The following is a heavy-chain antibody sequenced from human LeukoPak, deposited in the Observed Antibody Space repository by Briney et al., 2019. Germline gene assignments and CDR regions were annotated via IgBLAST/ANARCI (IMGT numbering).Heavy chain of an antibody. V-gene: IGHV3-23*01. CDR3: AQNSATVTTLFDY. CDR1: GFTFSSYA. J-gene: IGHJ4*02. CDR2: ISGSGGST. D-gene: IGHD4-17*01. Sequence: PGGSLRLSCAASGFTFSSYAMSWVRQAPGKGLEWVSAISGSGGSTYYADSVEGRFTISRGNSKNTLYLQMNSLRAEDTAVYYCAQNSATVTTLFDYWGQGTLVTVSS.